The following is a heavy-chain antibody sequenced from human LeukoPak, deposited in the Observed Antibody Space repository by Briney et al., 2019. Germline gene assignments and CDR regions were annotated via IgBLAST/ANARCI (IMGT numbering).Heavy chain of an antibody. CDR2: TLYRSKWHH. Sequence: SQTLSLTCAISGDSVSSNSATWNWIRQSPSRGLEWLGRTLYRSKWHHDYAASVKSRVTVNPDTSKNQFSLQLNSVTPADTAVYYCARSPVGSDWFAPWGQGTLVTVSS. D-gene: IGHD1-26*01. V-gene: IGHV6-1*01. CDR1: GDSVSSNSAT. J-gene: IGHJ5*02. CDR3: ARSPVGSDWFAP.